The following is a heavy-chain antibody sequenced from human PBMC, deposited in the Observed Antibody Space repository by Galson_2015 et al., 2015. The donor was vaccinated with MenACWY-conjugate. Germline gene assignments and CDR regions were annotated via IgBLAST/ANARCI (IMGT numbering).Heavy chain of an antibody. Sequence: SLRLSCAASGFSFSSSWMSWVRQAAGEGLEWVANIKSDGSEIHYMDSMKGRFTISRDNAKNSLYLQMNSLRAEDTAVYYCAGLMNSGFHNYWGQGTQVTVSS. CDR2: IKSDGSEI. D-gene: IGHD3-22*01. CDR1: GFSFSSSW. V-gene: IGHV3-7*03. J-gene: IGHJ4*02. CDR3: AGLMNSGFHNY.